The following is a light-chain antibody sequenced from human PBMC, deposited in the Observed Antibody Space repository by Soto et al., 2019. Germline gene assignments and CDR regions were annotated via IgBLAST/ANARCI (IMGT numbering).Light chain of an antibody. V-gene: IGLV4-60*02. CDR3: ETWDNNILV. J-gene: IGLJ2*01. Sequence: QPVLTQSYSASASLGSSVKLTCTLSSGHSSYIIAWHQQQPGKAPRYLMKLEVIGSYNKGSGVPDRFSGSSSGADRYLTISSLQFEDEADYYCETWDNNILVFGGGTKLTVL. CDR2: LEVIGSY. CDR1: SGHSSYI.